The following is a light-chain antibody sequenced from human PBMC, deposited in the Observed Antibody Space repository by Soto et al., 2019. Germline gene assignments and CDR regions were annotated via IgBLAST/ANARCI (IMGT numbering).Light chain of an antibody. V-gene: IGKV3-11*01. CDR2: DAS. CDR1: QSVSSY. Sequence: EIGLTQSPATLSLPPGERATLSCRASQSVSSYLAWYQQKPGQAPRLLIYDASNRATGIPARFSGSGSGTDFTLTISSLEPEDFAVYYCQQRSNWPLTFGGGTKVEIK. CDR3: QQRSNWPLT. J-gene: IGKJ4*01.